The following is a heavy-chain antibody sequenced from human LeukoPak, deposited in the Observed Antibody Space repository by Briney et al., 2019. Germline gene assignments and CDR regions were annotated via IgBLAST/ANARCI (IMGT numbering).Heavy chain of an antibody. J-gene: IGHJ4*02. Sequence: KSGGSLRLSCAASGFTFSNAWMTWVRQAPGKGLEWVGRIKSEVEGETTDHAAPVKGRFTISRDDSKDTLFLQMNSLKTEDTAVYYCTTVTEWFDSGNFGYWGQGTLVTVSS. D-gene: IGHD3-10*01. CDR2: IKSEVEGETT. CDR3: TTVTEWFDSGNFGY. CDR1: GFTFSNAW. V-gene: IGHV3-15*01.